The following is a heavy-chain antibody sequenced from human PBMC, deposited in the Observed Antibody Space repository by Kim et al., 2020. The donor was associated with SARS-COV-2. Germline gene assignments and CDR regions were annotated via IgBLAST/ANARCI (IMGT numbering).Heavy chain of an antibody. Sequence: GGSLRLSCAASGFTFSSYAMHWVRQAPGKGLEWVAVISYDGSNKYYADSVKGRFTISRDNSKNTLYLQMNSLRAEDTAVYYCAREGGLLWFGELSVYDAFDIWGQGTMVTVSS. D-gene: IGHD3-10*01. J-gene: IGHJ3*02. V-gene: IGHV3-30*04. CDR2: ISYDGSNK. CDR3: AREGGLLWFGELSVYDAFDI. CDR1: GFTFSSYA.